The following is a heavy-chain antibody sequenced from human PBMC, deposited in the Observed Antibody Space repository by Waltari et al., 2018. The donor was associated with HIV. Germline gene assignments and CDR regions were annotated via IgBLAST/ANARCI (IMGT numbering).Heavy chain of an antibody. V-gene: IGHV1-69*01. CDR1: GGTFSSTA. CDR2: IIPIFGTA. J-gene: IGHJ6*02. CDR3: ARAGDSGSHYGMDV. D-gene: IGHD1-26*01. Sequence: QMQLVQSGAEVTKPGSSVKVSCMASGGTFSSTATSWVRPAPGQGLEWVGGIIPIFGTANDAQKFQGRVTITADESTSTAYMELSSLRSEDTAVYYCARAGDSGSHYGMDVWGQGTTVTVSS.